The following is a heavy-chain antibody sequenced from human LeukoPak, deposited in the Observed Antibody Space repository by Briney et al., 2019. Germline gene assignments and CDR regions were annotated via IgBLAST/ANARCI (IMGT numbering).Heavy chain of an antibody. D-gene: IGHD2-21*01. V-gene: IGHV4-4*07. Sequence: SETLSLTCTVSGGSISSYYWSWIRQPAGKGLEWIGRIYTSGSTNYNPSLKSRVTISVDTSKNQFSLKLSSVTAADTAVYYCARALPGSVYSYSYNWFDPWGQGTLVTVSS. CDR3: ARALPGSVYSYSYNWFDP. CDR1: GGSISSYY. CDR2: IYTSGST. J-gene: IGHJ5*02.